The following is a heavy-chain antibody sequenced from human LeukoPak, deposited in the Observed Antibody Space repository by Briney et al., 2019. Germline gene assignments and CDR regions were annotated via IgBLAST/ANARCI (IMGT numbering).Heavy chain of an antibody. CDR2: ISWNSDTR. D-gene: IGHD5-12*01. V-gene: IGHV3-9*01. CDR3: ARDGELRGYSGYDFDY. Sequence: GGSLRLSCAVSGFTFDDYAMHWVRQVPGKGLEWVAGISWNSDTRGYVDSVKGRFTISRDNAKNSLYLQMNSLRAGDTAVYYCARDGELRGYSGYDFDYWGQGTLVTVSS. CDR1: GFTFDDYA. J-gene: IGHJ4*02.